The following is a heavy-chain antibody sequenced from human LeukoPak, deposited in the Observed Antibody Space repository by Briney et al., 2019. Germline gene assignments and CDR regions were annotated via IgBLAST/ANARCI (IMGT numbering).Heavy chain of an antibody. D-gene: IGHD3-16*02. Sequence: ASVKVSCKASGYTFAGYYMHWVRQAPGQGLEWMGWINPNSGDTNYAQKFQGRVTMTRDTSISTAYMELSRLRSDDTAVYYCARDLTHHLGELSLLSYWGQGTLVTVFS. V-gene: IGHV1-2*02. CDR3: ARDLTHHLGELSLLSY. CDR2: INPNSGDT. CDR1: GYTFAGYY. J-gene: IGHJ4*02.